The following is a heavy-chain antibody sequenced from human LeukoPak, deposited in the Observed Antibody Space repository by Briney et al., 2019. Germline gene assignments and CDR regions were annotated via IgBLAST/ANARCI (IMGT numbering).Heavy chain of an antibody. J-gene: IGHJ4*02. Sequence: GGSLRLSCAASGFSVRTTYMSWVRQAPGKGLEWVSVLYTGGGTDHADSVKGRFTISRDNSKDTLSLQMNSLRAEDTAIYYCTRSGYRHPYHFDSWGQGTLVTVSS. CDR3: TRSGYRHPYHFDS. CDR2: LYTGGGT. CDR1: GFSVRTTY. V-gene: IGHV3-53*01. D-gene: IGHD3-22*01.